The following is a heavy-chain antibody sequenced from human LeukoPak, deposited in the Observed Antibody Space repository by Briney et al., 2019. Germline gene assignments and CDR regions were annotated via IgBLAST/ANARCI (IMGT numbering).Heavy chain of an antibody. CDR1: GGSISSSSYY. V-gene: IGHV4-39*01. CDR3: ARRGIAVAGFDY. J-gene: IGHJ4*02. D-gene: IGHD6-19*01. Sequence: SETLSLTCTVSGGSISSSSYYWGWIRQPPGKGLEWIGSIYYSGSTYYNPSLKSRVTISVDTSKNQFSLKLSSVTAADTAVYYCARRGIAVAGFDYWGQGTLVTVSS. CDR2: IYYSGST.